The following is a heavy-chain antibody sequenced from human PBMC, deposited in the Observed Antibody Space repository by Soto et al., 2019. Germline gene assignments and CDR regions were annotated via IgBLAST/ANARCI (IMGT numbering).Heavy chain of an antibody. V-gene: IGHV1-3*01. J-gene: IGHJ5*02. CDR1: GYTFTSYA. CDR3: ARDLGYSYHET. D-gene: IGHD5-18*01. CDR2: INAGNGNK. Sequence: GASVKVSCKASGYTFTSYAMHWVRQAPGQRLEWMGWINAGNGNKKYSQKLQGRVTITRDTSASTAYMELSSLRSEDTAVYYCARDLGYSYHETWGQGTLVTVSS.